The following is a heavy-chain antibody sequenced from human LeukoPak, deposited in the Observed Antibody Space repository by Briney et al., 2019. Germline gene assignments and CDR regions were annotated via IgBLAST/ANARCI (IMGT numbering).Heavy chain of an antibody. J-gene: IGHJ4*02. Sequence: GGSLRLSCAASGFTFSSYGMHWVRQAPGKGLEWVALIWYDGSNKYYADSVKGRFTISRDNSKNTLYLQMNSLRAEDTAVYYWVRELGSSGYFPCDYWGQGTLVTVSS. CDR3: VRELGSSGYFPCDY. D-gene: IGHD3-22*01. CDR2: IWYDGSNK. V-gene: IGHV3-33*01. CDR1: GFTFSSYG.